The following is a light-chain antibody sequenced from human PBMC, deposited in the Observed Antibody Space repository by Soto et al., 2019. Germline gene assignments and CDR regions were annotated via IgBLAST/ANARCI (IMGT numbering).Light chain of an antibody. CDR1: QSVRSN. CDR2: GAS. V-gene: IGKV3-15*01. Sequence: EIVMTQSPATLSASPGERATLSCTASQSVRSNLAWYQQKPGQAPRLLIYGASTRATGIPARFSGSGSGTEFTLSIGSLQSEDFAFYYCQQYNDWPPTFGQGTKVEIK. J-gene: IGKJ1*01. CDR3: QQYNDWPPT.